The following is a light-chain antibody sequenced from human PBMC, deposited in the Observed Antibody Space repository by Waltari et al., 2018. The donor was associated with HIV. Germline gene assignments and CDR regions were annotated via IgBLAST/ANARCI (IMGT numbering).Light chain of an antibody. CDR2: EDS. CDR3: YSTDTSGHHRV. Sequence: SYELTQPPSVSVSPGQTARITCSGDALPKQYAYWYQQKSGQAPVLVIYEDSKRPSGIPDRFSGSSSGTVATLTISGAQVEDESDYYCYSTDTSGHHRVFGGGTKLTVL. V-gene: IGLV3-10*01. J-gene: IGLJ2*01. CDR1: ALPKQY.